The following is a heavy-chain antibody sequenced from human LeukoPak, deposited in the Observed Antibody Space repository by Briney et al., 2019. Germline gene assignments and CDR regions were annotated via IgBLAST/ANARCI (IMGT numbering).Heavy chain of an antibody. CDR2: IRYYSSNK. D-gene: IGHD3-22*01. J-gene: IGHJ4*02. V-gene: IGHV3-30*02. CDR3: ATYYYDSSGPI. CDR1: GFTFSSYG. Sequence: GGSLRLSCAASGFTFSSYGLHWVRQAPGKGLEWGAVIRYYSSNKYYADSVKVRFTISRDNSKKSLYLLMYSLRAEDTAVYYCATYYYDSSGPIWGQGALVTVSS.